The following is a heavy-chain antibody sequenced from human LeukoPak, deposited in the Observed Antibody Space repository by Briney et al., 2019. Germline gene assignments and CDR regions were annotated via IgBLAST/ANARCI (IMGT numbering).Heavy chain of an antibody. J-gene: IGHJ1*01. D-gene: IGHD2-15*01. CDR2: ISAYNGDT. Sequence: ASVKVSCKASGYTFTSYGITWVRQAAGQGLEWMGWISAYNGDTNYAQKLQGRVTMTTDTSTSTAYMELRSLRSDDTAVYYCARDEPSVGYCSGASCYQRYFQHWGQGTLVTVAS. CDR1: GYTFTSYG. V-gene: IGHV1-18*04. CDR3: ARDEPSVGYCSGASCYQRYFQH.